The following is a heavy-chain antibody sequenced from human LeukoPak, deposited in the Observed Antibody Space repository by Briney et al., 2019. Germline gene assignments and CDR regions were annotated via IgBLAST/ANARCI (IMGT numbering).Heavy chain of an antibody. Sequence: PSETLSLTCAVYGGPFSGYYWSWIRQPPGKGLEWIGEINHSGSTNYNPSLKSRVTISVDTSKNQFSLKLSSVTAADTAVYYCARGPRVRWQTPRLDAFDIWGQGTMVTVSS. D-gene: IGHD4-23*01. J-gene: IGHJ3*02. V-gene: IGHV4-34*01. CDR1: GGPFSGYY. CDR3: ARGPRVRWQTPRLDAFDI. CDR2: INHSGST.